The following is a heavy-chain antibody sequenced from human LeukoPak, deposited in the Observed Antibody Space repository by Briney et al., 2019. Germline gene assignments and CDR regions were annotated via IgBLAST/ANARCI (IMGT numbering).Heavy chain of an antibody. CDR1: GGTFSSYA. Sequence: EASVKVSCKASGGTFSSYAINWVRQAPGQGIEWMGGIIPIFGTANYAQKFQGRVTITTDESTSTAYMELSSLRSEDTAVYYCARVFARGGEISGSYYYYWGQGTLVTVSS. V-gene: IGHV1-69*05. J-gene: IGHJ4*02. D-gene: IGHD1-26*01. CDR3: ARVFARGGEISGSYYYY. CDR2: IIPIFGTA.